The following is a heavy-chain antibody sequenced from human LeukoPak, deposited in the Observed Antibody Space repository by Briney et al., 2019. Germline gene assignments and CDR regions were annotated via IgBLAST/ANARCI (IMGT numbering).Heavy chain of an antibody. CDR3: ARADKYYYDSSGYYYPFGY. CDR2: INPNSGGT. CDR1: GYTFTGYY. Sequence: ASVKVSCKASGYTFTGYYMHWVRQAPGQGLEWMGCINPNSGGTNYAQKFQGRVTMTRDTSISTAYMELSRLRSDDTAVYYCARADKYYYDSSGYYYPFGYWGQGTLVTVSS. V-gene: IGHV1-2*02. J-gene: IGHJ4*02. D-gene: IGHD3-22*01.